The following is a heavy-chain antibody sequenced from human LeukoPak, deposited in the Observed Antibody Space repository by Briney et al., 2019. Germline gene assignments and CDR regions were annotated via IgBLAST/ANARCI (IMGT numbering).Heavy chain of an antibody. Sequence: MTWVRQAPGKGLEWVSGISGRGDYTYYADSVRGRFTISRDNSKNTVYLQMNGPKAEDTGVYYCAKMEGYCFGSGSYPLDYWGQETLVTVSS. V-gene: IGHV3-23*01. CDR3: AKMEGYCFGSGSYPLDY. D-gene: IGHD3-10*01. J-gene: IGHJ4*02. CDR2: ISGRGDYT.